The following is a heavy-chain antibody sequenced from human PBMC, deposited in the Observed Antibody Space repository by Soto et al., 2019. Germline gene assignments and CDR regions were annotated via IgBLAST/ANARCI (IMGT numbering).Heavy chain of an antibody. CDR1: GGTFSSYA. D-gene: IGHD3-10*01. CDR2: IIPIFGTA. CDR3: ARSVRVVRGVHYYYYGMDV. J-gene: IGHJ6*02. Sequence: QVQLVQSGAEVQKPGSSVKVSCKASGGTFSSYAISWVRQAPGQGLEWMGGIIPIFGTANYAQKFQGRVTITADKSTSTAYMELSSLRSEDTAVYYCARSVRVVRGVHYYYYGMDVWGQGTTVTVSS. V-gene: IGHV1-69*06.